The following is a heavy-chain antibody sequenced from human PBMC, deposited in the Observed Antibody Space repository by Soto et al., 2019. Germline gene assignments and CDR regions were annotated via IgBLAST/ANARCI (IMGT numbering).Heavy chain of an antibody. CDR2: ISYDGSNK. J-gene: IGHJ4*02. Sequence: GGSLRHSCAASGFTFSSYGMHWVRQAPGKGLEWVAVISYDGSNKYYADSVKGRFTISRDNSKNTLYLQMNSLRAEDTAVYYCAKVYPSSSSNFDYWGQGTLVTVSS. CDR3: AKVYPSSSSNFDY. D-gene: IGHD6-6*01. V-gene: IGHV3-30*18. CDR1: GFTFSSYG.